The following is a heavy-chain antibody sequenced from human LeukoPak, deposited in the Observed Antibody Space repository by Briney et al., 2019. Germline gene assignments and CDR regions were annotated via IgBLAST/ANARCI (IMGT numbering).Heavy chain of an antibody. J-gene: IGHJ3*02. D-gene: IGHD2-15*01. CDR3: AKVEGGYCSGGSCFGAFDI. Sequence: RGSLRLSCAVSGFTFDDYAMYAVREAPAKSVEWVSLIRGGGGSTYYADSVKGRFTISRDNSKDSLYLQMNSLRTGDTALYYCAKVEGGYCSGGSCFGAFDIWGQGTMVTVSS. CDR2: IRGGGGST. CDR1: GFTFDDYA. V-gene: IGHV3-43*02.